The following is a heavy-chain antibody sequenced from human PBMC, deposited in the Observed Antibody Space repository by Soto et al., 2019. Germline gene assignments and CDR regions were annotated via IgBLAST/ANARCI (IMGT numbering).Heavy chain of an antibody. D-gene: IGHD2-2*01. V-gene: IGHV1-46*01. J-gene: IGHJ4*02. CDR3: ARAAGIPAAPGTYDS. CDR1: GYTFTNYY. CDR2: INPSGGSA. Sequence: QVQLLQSGAELKKPGASVKVSCKASGYTFTNYYLHWVRQAPGQGLEWMGVINPSGGSATYAQKFQGGVTMTRDSSTSTVYMELDRLRSEDTAVYHCARAAGIPAAPGTYDSWGQGTLVSVSS.